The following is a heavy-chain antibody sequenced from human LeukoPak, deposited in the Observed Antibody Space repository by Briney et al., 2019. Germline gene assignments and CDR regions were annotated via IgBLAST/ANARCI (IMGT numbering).Heavy chain of an antibody. CDR3: ARGCITKSRKVVILNWYFDP. Sequence: PSETLSLICAIYGGSFSGYYWSWIRQPPGKGLEWIGEINHSGSTNYNPSLKSRVIISIDTSKNQFSLKLSSVNAAETAVYYCARGCITKSRKVVILNWYFDPWGRGTLVTVSS. CDR1: GGSFSGYY. V-gene: IGHV4-34*01. D-gene: IGHD4-23*01. CDR2: INHSGST. J-gene: IGHJ2*01.